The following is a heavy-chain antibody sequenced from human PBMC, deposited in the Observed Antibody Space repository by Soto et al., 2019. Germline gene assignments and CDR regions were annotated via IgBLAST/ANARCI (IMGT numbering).Heavy chain of an antibody. CDR3: ARERGGYSYGDC. V-gene: IGHV1-18*01. CDR2: VNIYNDKT. CDR1: GYTFISYG. J-gene: IGHJ4*02. D-gene: IGHD5-18*01. Sequence: QVQLVQSGPEVKKPGASVKVSCQASGYTFISYGIKWVRQAPGQGLEWMGWVNIYNDKTNYAQKXXGXXTMTTDTSTSTAYLELKSLRSDDTAVYYCARERGGYSYGDCWGQGTLVTVSS.